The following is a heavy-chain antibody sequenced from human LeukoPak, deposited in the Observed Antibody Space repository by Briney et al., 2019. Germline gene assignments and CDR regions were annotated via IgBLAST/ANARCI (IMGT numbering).Heavy chain of an antibody. Sequence: GASVKVSCKASGGTFSSYAISWVRQAPGQGLEWMGGIIPIFGTANYAQKFQGRVTIITDESTSTAYMELSSLRSEDTAVYYCARWETGTTSGNWFDPWGQGTLVTVSS. CDR3: ARWETGTTSGNWFDP. CDR1: GGTFSSYA. V-gene: IGHV1-69*05. J-gene: IGHJ5*02. D-gene: IGHD1-7*01. CDR2: IIPIFGTA.